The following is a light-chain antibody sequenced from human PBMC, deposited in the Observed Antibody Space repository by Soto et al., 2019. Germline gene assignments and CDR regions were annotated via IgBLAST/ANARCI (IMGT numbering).Light chain of an antibody. J-gene: IGLJ1*01. Sequence: QSVLTQPPSVSGSPGQSVTISCTGTSTDFVSYNRVSWYQQPPGSAPKLLIYNTNQRPSGVPDRFSGSKSGASGSLAISGLQSDDEADYYCASWDDSLSVFVFGTGTKVNVL. V-gene: IGLV1-44*01. CDR2: NTN. CDR1: STDFVSYN. CDR3: ASWDDSLSVFV.